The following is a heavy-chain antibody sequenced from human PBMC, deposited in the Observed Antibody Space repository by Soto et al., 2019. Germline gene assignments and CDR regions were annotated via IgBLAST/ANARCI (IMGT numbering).Heavy chain of an antibody. Sequence: EVQLLESGGGLVQPGGSLRLSCEVSGLTFSSNSMSWVRQAPGKGLEWISTFTASGATYYADSVKGRFTISRDNSKNTLLLQMNSLRAEDTAIYYCAKLTDSWGQGTLVTVYS. V-gene: IGHV3-23*01. J-gene: IGHJ4*02. CDR1: GLTFSSNS. CDR3: AKLTDS. CDR2: FTASGAT. D-gene: IGHD3-9*01.